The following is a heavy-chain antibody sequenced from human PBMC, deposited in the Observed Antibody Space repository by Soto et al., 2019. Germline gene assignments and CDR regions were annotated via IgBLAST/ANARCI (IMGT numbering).Heavy chain of an antibody. Sequence: GGSLRLSCAASGFTFSSYSMNWVRQAPGKGLEWVSSISSSSSYIYYADSVKGRFTISRDNAKNSLYLQMNSLRAEDTAVYYCARVSSSWYDGDDWFDPWGQGTLVTVSS. CDR2: ISSSSSYI. J-gene: IGHJ5*02. CDR1: GFTFSSYS. V-gene: IGHV3-21*01. CDR3: ARVSSSWYDGDDWFDP. D-gene: IGHD6-13*01.